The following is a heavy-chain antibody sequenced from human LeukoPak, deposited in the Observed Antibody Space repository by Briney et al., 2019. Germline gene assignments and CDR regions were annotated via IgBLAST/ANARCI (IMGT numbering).Heavy chain of an antibody. Sequence: GGSLRLSCSVSGFTFSTYVMHWVRQAPGKGLEYVSAISSNGDNTYYADSVKGRFTISRDDSKNTLYLQMSSLRADDTAVYYCVRGTGYWGQGTLVTVSS. CDR2: ISSNGDNT. V-gene: IGHV3-64D*06. J-gene: IGHJ4*02. CDR1: GFTFSTYV. CDR3: VRGTGY.